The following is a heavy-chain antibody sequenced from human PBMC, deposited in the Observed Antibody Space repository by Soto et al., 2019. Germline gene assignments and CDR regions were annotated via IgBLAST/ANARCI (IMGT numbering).Heavy chain of an antibody. CDR1: GFTFSSYA. Sequence: QVQLVESGGGVVQPGRSRRLSCAASGFTFSSYAMHWVRQAPGKGLEWVAVISYDGSNKYYADSVKGRFTISRDNSKNTLYLQMNSLRAEDTAVYYCARDLVMGSSSWLYYYYYGMDVWGQGTTVTVSS. J-gene: IGHJ6*02. V-gene: IGHV3-30-3*01. CDR2: ISYDGSNK. CDR3: ARDLVMGSSSWLYYYYYGMDV. D-gene: IGHD6-13*01.